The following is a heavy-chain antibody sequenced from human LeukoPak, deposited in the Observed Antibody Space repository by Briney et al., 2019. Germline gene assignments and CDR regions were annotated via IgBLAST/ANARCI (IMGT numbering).Heavy chain of an antibody. Sequence: PGGSLRLSCAASGFTFSDYSMNWVRQAPGKGLEWVSSISSAGSYMYYADSLKGRFTISRDNAKNSLFLQMDSLRAEDTAMYYCARWVNSGSYRKYYGMDVRGQGTTVTVSS. V-gene: IGHV3-21*01. D-gene: IGHD1-26*01. J-gene: IGHJ6*02. CDR2: ISSAGSYM. CDR1: GFTFSDYS. CDR3: ARWVNSGSYRKYYGMDV.